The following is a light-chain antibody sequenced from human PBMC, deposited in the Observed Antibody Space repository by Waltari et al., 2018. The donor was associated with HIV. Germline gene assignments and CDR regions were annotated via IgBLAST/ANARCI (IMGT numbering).Light chain of an antibody. J-gene: IGLJ2*01. V-gene: IGLV2-8*01. CDR1: STDVGAYNY. Sequence: QSALTQPPSASGSPGQSVTISCTGTSTDVGAYNYVSWYQQHSGEAPKLIIYEVTKRPSEVLDRFSGSKSGNTASLTVSGLPAEDEADFYCSSYAGSTVIFGGGTKLTVL. CDR2: EVT. CDR3: SSYAGSTVI.